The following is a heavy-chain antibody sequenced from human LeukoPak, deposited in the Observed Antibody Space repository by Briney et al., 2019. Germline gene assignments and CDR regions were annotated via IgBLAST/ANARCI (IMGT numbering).Heavy chain of an antibody. CDR2: ISSSGSTI. CDR1: GFTFSDYY. D-gene: IGHD7-27*01. J-gene: IGHJ4*02. Sequence: GGSLRLSCAASGFTFSDYYMSWIRQAPGKGLEWVSYISSSGSTIYYADSVKGRFTISRDNSKNTLYLQMNSLRAEDTAVYYCASHPPKTGDRSYWGQGTLVTVSS. V-gene: IGHV3-11*01. CDR3: ASHPPKTGDRSY.